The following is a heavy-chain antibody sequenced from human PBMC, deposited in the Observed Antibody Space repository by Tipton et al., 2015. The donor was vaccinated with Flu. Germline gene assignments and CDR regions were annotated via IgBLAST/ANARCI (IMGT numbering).Heavy chain of an antibody. CDR1: GGSISSFY. Sequence: TLSLTCSVSGGSISSFYWSWIRQPPGKRLEWIGYIYDSGNTNYNPSLKSRVTILGDTSRNQFSLKLRSVTAADTAIYYCATGFYYDSENSFDIWGQGTMVTVSS. J-gene: IGHJ3*02. CDR2: IYDSGNT. CDR3: ATGFYYDSENSFDI. V-gene: IGHV4-59*01. D-gene: IGHD3-22*01.